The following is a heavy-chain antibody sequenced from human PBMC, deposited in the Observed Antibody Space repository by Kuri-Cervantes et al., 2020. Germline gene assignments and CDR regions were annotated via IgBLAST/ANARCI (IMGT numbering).Heavy chain of an antibody. D-gene: IGHD4-17*01. CDR3: ATTDYGDYDY. V-gene: IGHV4-39*01. Sequence: SETLSLTCTASGGSISSSSYYWGWIRQPPGKGLEWIGSIYYSGSTYYNPSLKSRVTISVDTSKNQFSLKLSSVTAADTAVYYCATTDYGDYDYWGQGTLVTVSS. CDR2: IYYSGST. CDR1: GGSISSSSYY. J-gene: IGHJ4*02.